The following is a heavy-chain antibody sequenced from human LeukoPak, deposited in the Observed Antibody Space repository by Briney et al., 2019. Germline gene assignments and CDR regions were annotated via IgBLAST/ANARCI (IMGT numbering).Heavy chain of an antibody. D-gene: IGHD3-22*01. CDR3: ARARRYYYDSSGYYSFDY. CDR2: IIPIFGTA. CDR1: GGTFSSYA. J-gene: IGHJ4*02. V-gene: IGHV1-69*05. Sequence: PVKVSCKASGGTFSSYAISWVRQAPGQGLEWMGGIIPIFGTANYAQKFQGRVTITTDESTSTAYMELSSLRSEDTAVYYCARARRYYYDSSGYYSFDYWGQGTLVTVSS.